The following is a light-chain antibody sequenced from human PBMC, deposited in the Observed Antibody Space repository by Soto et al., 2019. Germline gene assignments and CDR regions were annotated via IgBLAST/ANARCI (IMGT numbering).Light chain of an antibody. CDR1: QSISSN. Sequence: EIVMTQSPATLSVSPGEGATLSCRASQSISSNLAWYQHKPGQAPRLLIYGTSTRATGIPGRFSGSGSGTEFTLTISSLQSEDFAVYHCQQYNQWPGTFGQGTKVDIK. CDR2: GTS. V-gene: IGKV3-15*01. J-gene: IGKJ1*01. CDR3: QQYNQWPGT.